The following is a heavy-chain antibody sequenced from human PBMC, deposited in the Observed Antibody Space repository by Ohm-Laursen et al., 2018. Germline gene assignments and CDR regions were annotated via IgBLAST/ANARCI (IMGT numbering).Heavy chain of an antibody. CDR2: IIPIFGTA. Sequence: SVKVSCKASGGTFSSYAISWVRQAPGQGLEWMGGIIPIFGTANYAQKFQGRVTITADKSTSTAYMELSSLRSEDTAVYYCARGRCSSTSCYFFWFDPWGQGTLVTVSS. J-gene: IGHJ5*02. D-gene: IGHD2-2*01. V-gene: IGHV1-69*06. CDR1: GGTFSSYA. CDR3: ARGRCSSTSCYFFWFDP.